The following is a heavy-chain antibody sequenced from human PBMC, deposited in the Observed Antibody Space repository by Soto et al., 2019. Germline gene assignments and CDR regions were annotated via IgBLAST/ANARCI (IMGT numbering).Heavy chain of an antibody. D-gene: IGHD5-18*01. J-gene: IGHJ5*02. CDR2: MSPGSGDT. Sequence: ASVKVSCKASASSFTNNDVSWVRQATGQGLEWMGWMSPGSGDTGYAQKFQGRVTMTRDISIATAYMELNSLTSEDTAIYYCARMESFGSLNWFDPWGQGTLVTVSS. CDR3: ARMESFGSLNWFDP. V-gene: IGHV1-8*01. CDR1: ASSFTNND.